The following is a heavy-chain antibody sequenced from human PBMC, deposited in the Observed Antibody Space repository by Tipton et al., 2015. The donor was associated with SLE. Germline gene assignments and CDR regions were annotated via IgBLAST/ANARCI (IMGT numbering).Heavy chain of an antibody. Sequence: SLRLSCVVSGFTFRTYDMHWVRQAPGKGPEWVALIWFDASNKYYADSVKGRFTISRDNSQDSMYLEMNSLAAEDTAVYYCARDIGGCSGGSCYLDWGQGTLVTVSS. D-gene: IGHD2-15*01. V-gene: IGHV3-33*01. CDR3: ARDIGGCSGGSCYLD. CDR1: GFTFRTYD. CDR2: IWFDASNK. J-gene: IGHJ4*02.